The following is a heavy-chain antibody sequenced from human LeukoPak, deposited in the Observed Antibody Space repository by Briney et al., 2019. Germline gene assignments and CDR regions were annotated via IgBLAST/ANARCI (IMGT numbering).Heavy chain of an antibody. V-gene: IGHV4-59*01. Sequence: SETLSLTCTVSGDSISSYYRNWIRQPPGKGLEWIGYIYYSGSTNYNPSLKSRVTISVDTSKNQFSLKLSSVTAADTAVYYCARGQRTCSGGSCYSYWYFDLWGRGTLVTVSS. J-gene: IGHJ2*01. D-gene: IGHD2-15*01. CDR1: GDSISSYY. CDR2: IYYSGST. CDR3: ARGQRTCSGGSCYSYWYFDL.